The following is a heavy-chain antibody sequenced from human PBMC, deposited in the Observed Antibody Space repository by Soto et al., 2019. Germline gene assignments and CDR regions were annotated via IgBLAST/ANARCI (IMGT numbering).Heavy chain of an antibody. CDR2: SSGTGRSI. Sequence: PGGSLRLSCAASGFTFSSYSMNWVRQAPGKGLEWVSFSSGTGRSIYYADSVRGRFTVSRDTGKNLLVLQMNSLRDEDTAVYYCARNFEFWGQGTLVTVS. J-gene: IGHJ4*02. CDR1: GFTFSSYS. CDR3: ARNFEF. V-gene: IGHV3-48*02.